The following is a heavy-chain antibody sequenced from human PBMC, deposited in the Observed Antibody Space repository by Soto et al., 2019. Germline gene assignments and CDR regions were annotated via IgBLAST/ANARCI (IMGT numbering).Heavy chain of an antibody. CDR3: ARDRNWGSEDYFDY. Sequence: QVQLVQFGAEVKKPGASVKVSCKASGYSFTSYYLHWLRQAPGQGLEWMGIINPGGGNTNYAQKFQGRVNLTRDASTSPVYMELSSLRSEDTAVYYWARDRNWGSEDYFDYWGQGTLVIVSS. CDR1: GYSFTSYY. J-gene: IGHJ4*02. CDR2: INPGGGNT. V-gene: IGHV1-46*01. D-gene: IGHD3-16*01.